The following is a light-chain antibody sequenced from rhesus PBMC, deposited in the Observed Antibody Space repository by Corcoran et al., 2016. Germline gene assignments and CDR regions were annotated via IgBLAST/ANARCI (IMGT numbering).Light chain of an antibody. J-gene: IGKJ1*01. V-gene: IGKV1-74*01. CDR1: ENVNKY. CDR2: KAS. Sequence: DIQMTQSPSSLSVSVGDRVTITCRASENVNKYLNWYQQKPGKAPKLLHYKASTLQSGVPSRFSGCGTGTAYTFTNRIVQPVDVAPYYCQNGYNTPWTFGRMTKVEIK. CDR3: QNGYNTPWT.